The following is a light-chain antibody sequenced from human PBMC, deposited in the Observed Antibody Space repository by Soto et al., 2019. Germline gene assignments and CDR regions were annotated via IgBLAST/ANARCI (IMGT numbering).Light chain of an antibody. CDR3: QQYGTTPWT. CDR2: GTS. Sequence: EIVLTQSPGTLSLSPGERATLSRRASQSVSSSYLAWYPHKPGQAPRLLISGTSSRATGIPDRFSGSGAGTDFTLTISRLEPEDFAVYYCQQYGTTPWTFGQGTKVDIK. V-gene: IGKV3-20*01. CDR1: QSVSSSY. J-gene: IGKJ1*01.